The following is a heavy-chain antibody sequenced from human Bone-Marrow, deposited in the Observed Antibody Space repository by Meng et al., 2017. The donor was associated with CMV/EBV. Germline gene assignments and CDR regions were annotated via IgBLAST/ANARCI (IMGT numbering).Heavy chain of an antibody. Sequence: ASVKVSCKASGYTFTGYYMHWVRQAPGQGLEWMGWINPNSGGTNYAQKLQGRVTMTTDTSTSTAYMELRSLRSDDTAVYYCARGATFITIFGVVGGMDVWGQGTTVTVSS. D-gene: IGHD3-3*01. J-gene: IGHJ6*02. CDR2: INPNSGGT. CDR1: GYTFTGYY. V-gene: IGHV1-2*02. CDR3: ARGATFITIFGVVGGMDV.